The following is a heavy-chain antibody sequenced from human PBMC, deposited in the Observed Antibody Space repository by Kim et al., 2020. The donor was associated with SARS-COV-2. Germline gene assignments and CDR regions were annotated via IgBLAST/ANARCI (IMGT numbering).Heavy chain of an antibody. CDR2: IYPGDSDT. J-gene: IGHJ6*02. V-gene: IGHV5-51*01. D-gene: IGHD1-26*01. Sequence: GESLKISCKGSGYSFTSYWIGWVRQMPGKGLEWMGIIYPGDSDTRYSPSFQGQVTISADKSISTAYLQWSSLKASDTAMYYCARMPDWRVGYYYYYGMDVWGQGTTVTVSS. CDR1: GYSFTSYW. CDR3: ARMPDWRVGYYYYYGMDV.